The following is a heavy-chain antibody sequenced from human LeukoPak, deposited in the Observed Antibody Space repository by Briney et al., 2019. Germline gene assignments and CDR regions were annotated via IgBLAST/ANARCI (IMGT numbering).Heavy chain of an antibody. CDR2: IRSKAYGGTT. D-gene: IGHD6-19*01. Sequence: GGSLRLSCTASGFTFGDYAMSWFRQAPGKGLEWVGFIRSKAYGGTTEYAASVKGRFTISRDDSKSIAYLQMNSLKTEDTAVYYCTRGAPVDSSGWNYYYGMDVWGQGTTVTVSS. CDR3: TRGAPVDSSGWNYYYGMDV. CDR1: GFTFGDYA. V-gene: IGHV3-49*03. J-gene: IGHJ6*02.